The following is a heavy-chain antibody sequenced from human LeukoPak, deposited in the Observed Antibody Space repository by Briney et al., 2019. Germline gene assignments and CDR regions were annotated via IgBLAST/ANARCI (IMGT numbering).Heavy chain of an antibody. V-gene: IGHV4-61*02. D-gene: IGHD3-10*01. J-gene: IGHJ3*02. CDR3: ARDYGSGSYYAFDI. Sequence: PSETLSLTCTVSGGSISSGSYYWSWIRQPAGKGLEWIGRIYTSGSTNYNPSLKSRVTISVDTSKNQSSLKPSSVTAADTAVYYCARDYGSGSYYAFDIWGQGTMVTVSS. CDR1: GGSISSGSYY. CDR2: IYTSGST.